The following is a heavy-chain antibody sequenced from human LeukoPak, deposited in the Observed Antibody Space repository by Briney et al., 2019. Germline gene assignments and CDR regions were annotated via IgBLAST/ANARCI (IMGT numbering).Heavy chain of an antibody. V-gene: IGHV3-64*02. CDR2: ISSNGGST. CDR3: AREWVEYSNTWSHFDY. CDR1: GFTFSTYA. D-gene: IGHD6-13*01. J-gene: IGHJ4*02. Sequence: GGSLRLSCAASGFTFSTYAMHWVRQALGKGLEYVSAISSNGGSTYYADSVKGRFTISRDNSKNTLYLQMGSLRAEDMAVYYCAREWVEYSNTWSHFDYWGQGTLVTVSS.